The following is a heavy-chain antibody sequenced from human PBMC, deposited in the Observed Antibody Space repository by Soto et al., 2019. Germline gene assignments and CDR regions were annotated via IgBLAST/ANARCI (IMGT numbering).Heavy chain of an antibody. CDR2: ISAHNGNT. V-gene: IGHV1-18*01. Sequence: QVHLVQSGAEVKKPGASVKVSCKGSGYAFTTYGITLVRQAPGQGLEWMGWISAHNGNTTYAQKLQGRVTVTRDTSTSTAYMEMRSLRSDDTAVYYCARGRYGDYWGQGALVTVSS. CDR3: ARGRYGDY. D-gene: IGHD1-1*01. J-gene: IGHJ4*02. CDR1: GYAFTTYG.